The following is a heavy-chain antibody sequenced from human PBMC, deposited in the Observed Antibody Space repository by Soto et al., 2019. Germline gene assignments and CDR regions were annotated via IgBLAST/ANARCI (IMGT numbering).Heavy chain of an antibody. J-gene: IGHJ3*02. D-gene: IGHD2-8*02. V-gene: IGHV3-15*07. Sequence: EVQLVESGGGLVKPGGPLNPSCAASGLPLIPAWETWVPLVPGKGLEWVGRIRSKADGGTTDYTAPVEGRFTVSRDDSKNTAYLQMNSLKTEDTAVYYCTTVSLHFWWGAFDIWGLGTMVTVSS. CDR3: TTVSLHFWWGAFDI. CDR2: IRSKADGGTT. CDR1: GLPLIPAW.